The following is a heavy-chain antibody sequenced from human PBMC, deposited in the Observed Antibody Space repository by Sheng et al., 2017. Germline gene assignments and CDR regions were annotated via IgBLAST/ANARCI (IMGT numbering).Heavy chain of an antibody. Sequence: QVQLVESGGGLVKPGGSLRLSCAASGFTFSDYYMNWIRQAPGKGLEWVSYISSSGSTIYYADSVKGRFTISRDNAKNSLHLQMNSLRAEDTAVYYCARAPLLWFGELLFPDAFDIWGQGTMVTVSS. CDR3: ARAPLLWFGELLFPDAFDI. D-gene: IGHD3-10*01. CDR1: GFTFSDYY. V-gene: IGHV3-11*04. CDR2: ISSSGSTI. J-gene: IGHJ3*02.